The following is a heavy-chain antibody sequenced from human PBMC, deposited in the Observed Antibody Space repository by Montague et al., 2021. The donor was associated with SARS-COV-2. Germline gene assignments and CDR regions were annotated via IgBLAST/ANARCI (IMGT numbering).Heavy chain of an antibody. Sequence: ETLSLTCAVYSGSFSDYYWTWVRQPPGKGLEWIGEINHTGSASYNPSLKSRVTLSKDTSKNQFSLKLQSSTAADTAVYYCARGQVTISGVLIFIPAAGPLDVWGQGTLVTVSS. D-gene: IGHD3-3*01. J-gene: IGHJ3*01. CDR2: INHTGSA. CDR1: SGSFSDYY. V-gene: IGHV4-34*01. CDR3: ARGQVTISGVLIFIPAAGPLDV.